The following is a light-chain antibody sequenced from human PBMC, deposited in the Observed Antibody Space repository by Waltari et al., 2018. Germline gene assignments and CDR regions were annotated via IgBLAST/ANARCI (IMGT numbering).Light chain of an antibody. CDR2: KAS. Sequence: DIQMTQSPSTLSASVGDRVTITCRASQNIIRYLAWYQQKPGRAPKLLIYKASSLESGVASRFSGSGSGTEFTLTISSLEPDDFATYFCQQYDSEITFGQGTRLEIK. V-gene: IGKV1-5*03. CDR3: QQYDSEIT. J-gene: IGKJ5*01. CDR1: QNIIRY.